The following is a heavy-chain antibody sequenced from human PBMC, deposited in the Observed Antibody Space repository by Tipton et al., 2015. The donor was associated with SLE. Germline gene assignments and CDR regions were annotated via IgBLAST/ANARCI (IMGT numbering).Heavy chain of an antibody. CDR2: INHSGST. J-gene: IGHJ3*02. CDR1: GGSFSGYY. CDR3: ARGTKWEAAAPSAFDI. V-gene: IGHV4-34*01. D-gene: IGHD6-13*01. Sequence: TLSLTCAVYGGSFSGYYWSWIRQPPGKGLEWIGEINHSGSTNYNPSLKSRVTISVDTSKNQFSLKLSSVTAADTAVYYCARGTKWEAAAPSAFDIWGQGTMVTVSS.